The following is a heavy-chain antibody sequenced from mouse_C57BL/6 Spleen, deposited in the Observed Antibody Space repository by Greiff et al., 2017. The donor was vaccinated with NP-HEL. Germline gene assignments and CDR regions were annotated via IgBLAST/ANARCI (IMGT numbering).Heavy chain of an antibody. J-gene: IGHJ1*03. CDR1: GFTFSSYT. V-gene: IGHV5-9*01. Sequence: EVQLVESGGGLVKPGGSLKLSCAASGFTFSSYTMSWVRQTPEKRLEWVATISGGGGNTYYPDSVKGRFPISRDNAKNTLYLQMSSLRSEDTALYYCARQGDYYGSSLVFDVWGTGTTVTVSS. CDR3: ARQGDYYGSSLVFDV. CDR2: ISGGGGNT. D-gene: IGHD1-1*01.